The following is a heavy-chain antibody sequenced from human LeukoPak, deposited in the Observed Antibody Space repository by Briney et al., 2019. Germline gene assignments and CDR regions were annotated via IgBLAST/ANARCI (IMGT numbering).Heavy chain of an antibody. CDR3: GRLMGTNLDY. Sequence: ASVKVSCKASGYTFTGYHMHWVRQAPGQGLEWMGWINPNNGGTDYAQKFQGRDTMTRDASTSTVYMELRRLRSDDTAVYYCGRLMGTNLDYWGQGTLVTVSS. V-gene: IGHV1-2*02. J-gene: IGHJ4*02. CDR2: INPNNGGT. CDR1: GYTFTGYH. D-gene: IGHD1-7*01.